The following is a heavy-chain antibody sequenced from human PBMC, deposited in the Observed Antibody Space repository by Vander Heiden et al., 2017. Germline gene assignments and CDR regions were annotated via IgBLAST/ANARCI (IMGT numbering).Heavy chain of an antibody. CDR2: IFSNDEK. Sequence: QLTLKESGPVLVKPTETLTLTCPVSGFSLSHARMGVSCIRQPPGKALEWLAHIFSNDEKSYSTSLKSRFTISKDTSKGQVVLTRTNMDPVDTATYYCARIGGKDLYYYYGMDVWGQGTTVTVSS. V-gene: IGHV2-26*01. CDR3: ARIGGKDLYYYYGMDV. D-gene: IGHD3-16*01. CDR1: GFSLSHARMG. J-gene: IGHJ6*02.